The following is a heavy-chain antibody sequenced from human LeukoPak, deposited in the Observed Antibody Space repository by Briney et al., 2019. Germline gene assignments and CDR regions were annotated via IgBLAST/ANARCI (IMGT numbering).Heavy chain of an antibody. CDR3: ARLLFEVRGVISPYGMDV. Sequence: PSETLSLTCTVSGGSISSYYWSWIRQPPGKGLEWIGYIYYSGSTNYNPSLKSRVTISVDTSKNQFSLKLGSVTAADTAVYYCARLLFEVRGVISPYGMDVWGQGTTVTVSS. V-gene: IGHV4-59*08. CDR1: GGSISSYY. J-gene: IGHJ6*02. CDR2: IYYSGST. D-gene: IGHD3-10*01.